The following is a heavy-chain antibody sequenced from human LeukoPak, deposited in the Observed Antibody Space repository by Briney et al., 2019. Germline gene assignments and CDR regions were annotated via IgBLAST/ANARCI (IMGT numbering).Heavy chain of an antibody. CDR3: ARGLVVPAGNWFDP. J-gene: IGHJ5*02. CDR1: GSSISSGGYY. CDR2: INHSGST. Sequence: SQTLSLTCAVSGSSISSGGYYWSWIRQPPGKGLEWIGEINHSGSTNYNPSLKSRVTISVDTSKNQFSLKLSSVTAADTAVYYCARGLVVPAGNWFDPWGQGTLVTVSS. V-gene: IGHV4-30-2*01. D-gene: IGHD2-2*01.